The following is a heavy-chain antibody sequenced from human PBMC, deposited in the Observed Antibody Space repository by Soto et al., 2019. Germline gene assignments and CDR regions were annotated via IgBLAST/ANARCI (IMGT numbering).Heavy chain of an antibody. D-gene: IGHD2-15*01. CDR3: AGPGYCSGGSCDNWFDP. Sequence: ASVKVSCKASGYTFTSYAMHWVRQAPGQRLEWIGWINAGNGNTKYSQKFQGRVTITRDTSASTAYMELSSLRSEDTAVYYCAGPGYCSGGSCDNWFDPWGQGTLVTVSS. J-gene: IGHJ5*02. CDR2: INAGNGNT. CDR1: GYTFTSYA. V-gene: IGHV1-3*01.